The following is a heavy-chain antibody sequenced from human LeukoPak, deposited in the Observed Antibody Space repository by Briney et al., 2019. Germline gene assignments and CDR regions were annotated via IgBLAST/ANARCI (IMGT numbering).Heavy chain of an antibody. Sequence: SETLSLTCTVSVGSIISSSHYWGWIRQPPGKGLECIGEINHSGSTNYNPSLKSRVTLSVDKSNNQFSLKLSSVTAADTAIYYCARARKENYYDSSGRWFDRWGQGTLVTVSS. CDR3: ARARKENYYDSSGRWFDR. J-gene: IGHJ5*02. D-gene: IGHD3-22*01. V-gene: IGHV4-39*07. CDR2: INHSGST. CDR1: VGSIISSSHY.